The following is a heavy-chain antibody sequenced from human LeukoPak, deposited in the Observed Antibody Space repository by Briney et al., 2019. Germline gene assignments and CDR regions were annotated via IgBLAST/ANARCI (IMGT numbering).Heavy chain of an antibody. V-gene: IGHV1-2*02. CDR2: INPNSGGT. D-gene: IGHD2-2*01. J-gene: IGHJ6*03. CDR1: GYTFTGYY. Sequence: GASVKVSCKASGYTFTGYYMHWVRQAPGQGLEWMGWINPNSGGTNYAQKFQGRVTMTRDTSISTAYMELSRLRSDDTAVYYCARRGQLLSSYYYYYMDVWGKGTTATISS. CDR3: ARRGQLLSSYYYYYMDV.